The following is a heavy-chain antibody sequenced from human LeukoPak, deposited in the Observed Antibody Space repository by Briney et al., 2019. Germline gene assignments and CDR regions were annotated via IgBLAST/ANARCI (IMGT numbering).Heavy chain of an antibody. CDR1: GFTFSDYY. D-gene: IGHD3-10*01. Sequence: GGSLRLSCAASGFTFSDYYMSWIRQAPGKGLEWVSYISSSGSTIYYADSVKGRFTISRDNAKNSLYLQMNSLRAEDTAVYYCARDYATMVRGVSLIGYWGQGTLVTVSS. V-gene: IGHV3-11*01. J-gene: IGHJ4*02. CDR3: ARDYATMVRGVSLIGY. CDR2: ISSSGSTI.